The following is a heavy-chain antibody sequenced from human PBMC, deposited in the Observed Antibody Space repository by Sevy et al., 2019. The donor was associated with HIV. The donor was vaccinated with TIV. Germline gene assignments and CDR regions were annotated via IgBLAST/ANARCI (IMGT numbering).Heavy chain of an antibody. CDR2: INPDSGGP. CDR1: GYTFTGYY. CDR3: VRDDRDGYFEY. Sequence: APVKVSCKASGYTFTGYYMHWVRQAPGQGLQWMGWINPDSGGPNYAPKFQGWVTLTRDTSISTAYMELSRLKSDDTAVYYCVRDDRDGYFEYWGQGTLVTVSS. V-gene: IGHV1-2*04. J-gene: IGHJ4*02.